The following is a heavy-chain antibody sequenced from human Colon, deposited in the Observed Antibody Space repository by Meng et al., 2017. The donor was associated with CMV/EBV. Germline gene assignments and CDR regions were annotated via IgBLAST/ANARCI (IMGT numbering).Heavy chain of an antibody. V-gene: IGHV3-48*04. J-gene: IGHJ6*02. D-gene: IGHD4-11*01. CDR2: VSSSGNTV. CDR1: EINFSGYS. CDR3: ARDDYSNSHGYFYGMDV. Sequence: GESLKISCEDSEINFSGYSINWVRQAPGKRLEWVSYVSSSGNTVYYVDSVKGRFTISRDNAQRPLYLQLSSLRVDDTAVYYCARDDYSNSHGYFYGMDVWGQRTTVTVSS.